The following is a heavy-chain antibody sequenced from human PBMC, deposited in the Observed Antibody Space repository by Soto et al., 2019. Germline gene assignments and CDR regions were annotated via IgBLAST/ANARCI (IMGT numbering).Heavy chain of an antibody. V-gene: IGHV4-61*08. CDR1: GGSVSSGGYY. CDR3: ARIQGDTSMIYWFDP. Sequence: SETLSLTCTVSGGSVSSGGYYWSWIRQPPGKGLEWIGNIYYTGSTNYNPSLKSRATISVDTSKNQFSLKVSSATAADTAGYYCARIQGDTSMIYWFDPWGQGTLVTVSS. J-gene: IGHJ5*01. D-gene: IGHD5-18*01. CDR2: IYYTGST.